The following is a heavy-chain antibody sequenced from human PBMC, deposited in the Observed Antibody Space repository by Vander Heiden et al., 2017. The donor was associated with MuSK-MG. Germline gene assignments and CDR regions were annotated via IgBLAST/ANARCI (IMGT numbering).Heavy chain of an antibody. V-gene: IGHV3-73*01. CDR1: GFTFSGSA. CDR3: TRHVEWELLLGDY. Sequence: EVQLVESGGGLVQPGGSLKLSCAASGFTFSGSAMHWVRQASGKGLEWVGRIRSKANSYATAYAASVKGRFTISRDDSKNTAYLQMNSLKTEDTAVYYCTRHVEWELLLGDYWGQGTLVTVSS. J-gene: IGHJ4*02. D-gene: IGHD1-26*01. CDR2: IRSKANSYAT.